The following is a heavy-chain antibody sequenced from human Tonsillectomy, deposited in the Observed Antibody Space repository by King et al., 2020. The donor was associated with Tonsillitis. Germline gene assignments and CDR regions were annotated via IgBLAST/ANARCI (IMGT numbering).Heavy chain of an antibody. CDR1: GFIFNTYG. CDR2: ISDSGDKT. J-gene: IGHJ5*01. V-gene: IGHV3-23*01. CDR3: AKDFYYYDSSDYSPSPDS. D-gene: IGHD3-22*01. Sequence: ESGGGLVQRGGSLRLSCAASGFIFNTYGMSWVRQAPGKGLEWVSAISDSGDKTYYADSVRGRFTISRDDSRDTLYLLLNSLRAEDTAVYYCAKDFYYYDSSDYSPSPDSWGQGTLVTVSS.